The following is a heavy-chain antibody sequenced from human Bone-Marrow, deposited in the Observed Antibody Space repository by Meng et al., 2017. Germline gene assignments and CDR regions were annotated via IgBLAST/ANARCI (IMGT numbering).Heavy chain of an antibody. CDR2: IYYSGTT. CDR1: GGSSSSGGYY. J-gene: IGHJ5*02. CDR3: ARDIRQGGNIWFDP. V-gene: IGHV4-31*01. Sequence: QQHASGPGLVKPLQPLSLTCLASGGSSSSGGYYWSWIRQHPGKRLEWIGCIYYSGTTYYNPSLSSLVTILVDTSKNQFSLNLSSVTAADTAVYYCARDIRQGGNIWFDPWGQGILVTVSS. D-gene: IGHD3-16*01.